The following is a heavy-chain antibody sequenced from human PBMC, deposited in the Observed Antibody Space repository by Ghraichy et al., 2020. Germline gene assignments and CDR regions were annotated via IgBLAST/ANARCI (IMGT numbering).Heavy chain of an antibody. CDR1: GYSISSGYY. J-gene: IGHJ4*02. Sequence: SETLSLTCTVSGYSISSGYYWGWIRQPPGKGLEWIGSIYHSGSTYYNPSLKSRVTISVDTSKNQFSLKLSSVTAADTAVYYCARDRPWFGELITPYYFDYWGQGTLVTVSS. CDR2: IYHSGST. D-gene: IGHD3-10*01. V-gene: IGHV4-38-2*02. CDR3: ARDRPWFGELITPYYFDY.